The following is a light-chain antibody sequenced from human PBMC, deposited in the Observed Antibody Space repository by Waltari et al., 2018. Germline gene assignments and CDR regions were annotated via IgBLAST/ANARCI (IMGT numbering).Light chain of an antibody. V-gene: IGLV3-1*01. J-gene: IGLJ1*01. CDR2: QDT. Sequence: SYELTQPPSVSVSPGQTASMTCSGDRLGDKYACWYQQKPGQSPVLVIYQDTKRPSRVPERFSGSKSGNTATLTISGTQAMDEADYYCQAWDSTTANYVFGPGTKMTDL. CDR1: RLGDKY. CDR3: QAWDSTTANYV.